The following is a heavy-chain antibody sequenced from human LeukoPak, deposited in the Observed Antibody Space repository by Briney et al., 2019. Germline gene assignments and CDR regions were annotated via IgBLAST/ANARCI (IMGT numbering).Heavy chain of an antibody. Sequence: GGSLRLSCAASGFTFSSYWMSWVRQAPGKGLEWVANIKQDGSEKYYVDSVKGRFTISRDNAKNSLYLQMNSLRAEDTAVYYCARDRGDIVVGFDYWGQGTLVTVSS. CDR3: ARDRGDIVVGFDY. CDR1: GFTFSSYW. V-gene: IGHV3-7*01. D-gene: IGHD2-15*01. CDR2: IKQDGSEK. J-gene: IGHJ4*02.